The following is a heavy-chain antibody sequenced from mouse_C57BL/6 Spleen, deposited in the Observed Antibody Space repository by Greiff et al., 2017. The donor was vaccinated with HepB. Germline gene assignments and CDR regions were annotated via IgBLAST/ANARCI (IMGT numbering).Heavy chain of an antibody. Sequence: EVQGVESGGGLVKPGGSLKLSCAASGFTFSDYGMHWVRQAPEKGLEWVAYISSGSSTIYYADTVKGRFTISRDNAKNTLFLQMTSLRSEDTAMYYCARNSYYYGSSYVHYAMDYWGQGTSVTVSS. CDR2: ISSGSSTI. CDR3: ARNSYYYGSSYVHYAMDY. CDR1: GFTFSDYG. V-gene: IGHV5-17*01. D-gene: IGHD1-1*01. J-gene: IGHJ4*01.